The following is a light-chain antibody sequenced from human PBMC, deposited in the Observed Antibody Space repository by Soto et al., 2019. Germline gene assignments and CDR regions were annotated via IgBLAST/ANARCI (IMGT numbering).Light chain of an antibody. Sequence: DIQMTQSPSSLSASPGDRVTITCRASQGSNNYLAGFQQKPGKAPKSQIYAASHLKSGVPSRFSGSGSGTDFTLTISSLQPEDCGTYYCQQYNNYPFTFVPGTTVDI. CDR1: QGSNNY. CDR2: AAS. CDR3: QQYNNYPFT. V-gene: IGKV1-16*01. J-gene: IGKJ3*01.